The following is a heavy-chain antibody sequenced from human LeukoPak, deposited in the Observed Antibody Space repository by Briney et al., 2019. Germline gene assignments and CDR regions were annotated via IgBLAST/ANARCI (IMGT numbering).Heavy chain of an antibody. V-gene: IGHV3-66*01. CDR3: AREFLPLAGFLEWLPYFGMDV. Sequence: GGPRRVSGAAPGFTVPSSYMSWVGQARGRGLEWVSVIYSGGTTHYADSVKGRFTISRDNSNNTLFLQMTSLRVEDTAVYYCAREFLPLAGFLEWLPYFGMDVWGQGTTVTVSS. D-gene: IGHD3-3*01. J-gene: IGHJ6*02. CDR1: GFTVPSSY. CDR2: IYSGGTT.